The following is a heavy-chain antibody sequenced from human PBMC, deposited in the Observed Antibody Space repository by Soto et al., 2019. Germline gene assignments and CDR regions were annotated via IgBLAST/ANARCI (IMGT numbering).Heavy chain of an antibody. CDR1: GGPISSGDYY. D-gene: IGHD6-13*01. Sequence: QVQLQESGPGLVKPSQTLSLTCTVSGGPISSGDYYWSWIRQPPGKGREWIGYIYYRGSTYYNPSLKNRLTISVDTSKNQFSLKLSPVTAADTAVYYCARDRESAARFDYWGQGTLVTVSS. CDR2: IYYRGST. J-gene: IGHJ4*02. V-gene: IGHV4-30-4*01. CDR3: ARDRESAARFDY.